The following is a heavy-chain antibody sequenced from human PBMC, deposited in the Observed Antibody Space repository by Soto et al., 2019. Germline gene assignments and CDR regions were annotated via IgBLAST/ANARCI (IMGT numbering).Heavy chain of an antibody. D-gene: IGHD1-26*01. CDR1: GFNFFNYG. CDR2: IRAFSGRK. J-gene: IGHJ4*02. V-gene: IGHV1-18*01. Sequence: QVQLVQSGAEVKKPGASVKVSCKISGFNFFNYGYTWVRQAPGQGLGWVGCIRAFSGRKDYAPKFQGRVTLTADTSTRTAYLEPGSLTSDDTAVYYCARTSSTANFEGWGQGTLVTVSS. CDR3: ARTSSTANFEG.